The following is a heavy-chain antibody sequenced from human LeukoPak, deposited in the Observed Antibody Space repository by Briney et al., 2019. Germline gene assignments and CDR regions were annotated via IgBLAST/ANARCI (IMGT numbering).Heavy chain of an antibody. CDR2: ISSSSSYI. D-gene: IGHD3-10*01. CDR1: GFTFSSYS. V-gene: IGHV3-21*04. J-gene: IGHJ4*02. Sequence: GGSLRLSCAASGFTFSSYSMNWVRQAPGKGLEWVSSISSSSSYIYYADSVKGRFIISRDNAKKSLDLQMDSLRTEDTAVYYCAKDQFVDYWGQGTLVTVSS. CDR3: AKDQFVDY.